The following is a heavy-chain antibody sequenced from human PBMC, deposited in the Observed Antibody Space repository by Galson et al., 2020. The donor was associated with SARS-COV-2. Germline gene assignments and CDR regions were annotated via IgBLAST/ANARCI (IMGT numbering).Heavy chain of an antibody. J-gene: IGHJ6*02. Sequence: SETLSLTRTVSGGSISSGGYYWSWIRQHPGKGLEWIGYIYYSGSTYYNPSLKSRVTISVDTSKNQFSLKLSSVTAADTAVYYCARLMSGFYGMDVWGQGTTVTVSS. V-gene: IGHV4-31*03. CDR1: GGSISSGGYY. CDR2: IYYSGST. CDR3: ARLMSGFYGMDV. D-gene: IGHD6-25*01.